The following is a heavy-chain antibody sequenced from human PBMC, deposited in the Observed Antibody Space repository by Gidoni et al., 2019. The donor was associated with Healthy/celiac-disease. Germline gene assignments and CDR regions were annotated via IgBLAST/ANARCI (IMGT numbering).Heavy chain of an antibody. CDR1: GFTFSTAW. Sequence: EVQLVESGEGLVKPGGSLRLPCPASGFTFSTAWMRWVRQAPGQGLAWVGRIKSKTDGGTTDYAAPVKGRFTISRDDSKNTLYLQMNSLKTEDTAVYYCTTGDSSGWPEDYWGQGTLVTVSS. D-gene: IGHD6-19*01. CDR3: TTGDSSGWPEDY. CDR2: IKSKTDGGTT. J-gene: IGHJ4*02. V-gene: IGHV3-15*01.